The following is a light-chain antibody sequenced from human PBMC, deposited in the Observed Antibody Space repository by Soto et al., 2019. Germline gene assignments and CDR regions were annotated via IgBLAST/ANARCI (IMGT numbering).Light chain of an antibody. J-gene: IGLJ2*01. CDR2: DVS. CDR3: CSYTGINTVL. CDR1: SSDIDRYDS. V-gene: IGLV2-14*03. Sequence: QSALTQPASVSGSPGQSITISCTGTSSDIDRYDSVSWYQHHPGKAPKLMIFDVSHRPSGISNRFSGSKSGNTASLTISGLHAEDEGSYYCCSYTGINTVLFGGGTKLTVL.